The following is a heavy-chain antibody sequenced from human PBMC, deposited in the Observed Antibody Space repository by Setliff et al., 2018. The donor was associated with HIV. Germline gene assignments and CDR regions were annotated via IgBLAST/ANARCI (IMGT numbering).Heavy chain of an antibody. Sequence: PSETLSLTCVVYGVSFSGYSWSWIRQPPGKGLEWIGEIFHNGTINCNPSLKSRVALSIDTFKSQISLNMTSLTTADTAIYYCGRGPHIVGAPWAVIDYWAQGKPVTVSS. CDR2: IFHNGTI. CDR3: GRGPHIVGAPWAVIDY. CDR1: GVSFSGYS. V-gene: IGHV4-34*01. J-gene: IGHJ4*02. D-gene: IGHD1-26*01.